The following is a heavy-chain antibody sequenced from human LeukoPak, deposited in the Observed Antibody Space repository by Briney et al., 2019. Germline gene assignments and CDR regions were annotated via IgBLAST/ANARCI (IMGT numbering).Heavy chain of an antibody. CDR2: ISGSGGST. CDR3: AKSRITMVRGVITNFDY. V-gene: IGHV3-23*01. J-gene: IGHJ4*02. CDR1: GFTFSSYA. D-gene: IGHD3-10*01. Sequence: GGSLRLSCAASGFTFSSYAMSWVRQAPGKGLEWVSAISGSGGSTYYADSVKGRFTISRDNSKNTLYLRMNSLRAEDTAVYYCAKSRITMVRGVITNFDYWGQGTLVTVSS.